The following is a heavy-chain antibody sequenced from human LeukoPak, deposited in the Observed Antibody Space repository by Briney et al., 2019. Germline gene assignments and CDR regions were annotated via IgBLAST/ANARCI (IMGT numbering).Heavy chain of an antibody. V-gene: IGHV3-74*01. Sequence: GGSLRLSCAASGFTFSSYAMSWVRHAPGKGLLWVSRIIGDGSSTSYAESVKGRFTISRDNAKNTLYLQMNSLRAEDTAVYYCARGGSGNYYTTWGQGTLVTVSS. CDR2: IIGDGSST. CDR3: ARGGSGNYYTT. D-gene: IGHD3-3*01. J-gene: IGHJ5*02. CDR1: GFTFSSYA.